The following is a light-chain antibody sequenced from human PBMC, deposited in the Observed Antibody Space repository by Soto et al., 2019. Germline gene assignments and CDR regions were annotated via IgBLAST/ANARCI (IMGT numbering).Light chain of an antibody. CDR1: QSVSGW. Sequence: DIQMTQSPSTLSASVGDTVTVTCRASQSVSGWLAWYQQKPGEAPKLLIYDASSLETGVPSRFSGSGSGTEFTLTITSVQPDDFATYYCQHYNSYGTFGQGTKVDIK. V-gene: IGKV1-5*01. CDR2: DAS. CDR3: QHYNSYGT. J-gene: IGKJ1*01.